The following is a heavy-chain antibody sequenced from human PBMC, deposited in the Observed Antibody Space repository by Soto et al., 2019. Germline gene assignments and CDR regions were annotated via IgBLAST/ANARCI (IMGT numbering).Heavy chain of an antibody. D-gene: IGHD6-13*01. CDR3: ARIESIARNWFDP. V-gene: IGHV5-10-1*01. Sequence: LKISCKGSGLSFTNYWISWVRQMPGKGLEWMGNIDPVDSYANYSPSFQGHVTFSVDTSISTAYLQWSSLKASDTAMYFCARIESIARNWFDPWGQGTLVTVSS. CDR2: IDPVDSYA. J-gene: IGHJ5*02. CDR1: GLSFTNYW.